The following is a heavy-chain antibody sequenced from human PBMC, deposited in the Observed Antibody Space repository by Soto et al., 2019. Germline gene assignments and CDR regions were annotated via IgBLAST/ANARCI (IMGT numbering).Heavy chain of an antibody. CDR2: MNPNSGNT. V-gene: IGHV1-8*01. J-gene: IGHJ5*02. CDR3: ARRLGATNWFDP. CDR1: GYTFTSYD. D-gene: IGHD1-26*01. Sequence: ASVKVSCKASGYTFTSYDINWVRQATGQGLEWMGWMNPNSGNTGYAQKFQGRVTMTRNTSISTAYTELSSLRSEDTAVYYCARRLGATNWFDPWGQGTLVTVSS.